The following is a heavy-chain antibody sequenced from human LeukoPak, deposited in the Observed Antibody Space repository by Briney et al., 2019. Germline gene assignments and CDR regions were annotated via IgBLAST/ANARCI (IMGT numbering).Heavy chain of an antibody. CDR1: GFTFDDYG. Sequence: PGRSLRLSCAASGFTFDDYGMSWVRQAPGKGLEWVSGINWNGGSTGYADSVKGRFTISRDNAKNSLYLQMNSLRAEDTALYHCARDVEQLVFDYWGQGTLVTVSS. J-gene: IGHJ4*02. D-gene: IGHD6-6*01. CDR2: INWNGGST. V-gene: IGHV3-20*01. CDR3: ARDVEQLVFDY.